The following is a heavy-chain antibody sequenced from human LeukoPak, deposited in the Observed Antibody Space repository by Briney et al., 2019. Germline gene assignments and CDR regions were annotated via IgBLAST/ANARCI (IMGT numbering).Heavy chain of an antibody. V-gene: IGHV3-74*01. J-gene: IGHJ5*02. CDR1: GFTFSSYW. CDR2: INSDGSST. CDR3: ASRIAAAGTYWFDP. Sequence: GGSLRLSCAASGFTFSSYWMHWVRQAPGKGLVWVSRINSDGSSTSYADSVKGRLTISRDNAKNTLYLQMNSLRAEDTAVYYCASRIAAAGTYWFDPWGQGTLVTVSS. D-gene: IGHD6-13*01.